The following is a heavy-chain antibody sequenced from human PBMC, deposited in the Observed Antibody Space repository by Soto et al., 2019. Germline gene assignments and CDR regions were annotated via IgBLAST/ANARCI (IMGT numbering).Heavy chain of an antibody. Sequence: PGGSLRLSCAASGFTFSNYWMSWVRQAPGKGLEWVANIKQDGSEKYNVDSVKGRFTISRDNAKNSLYLQMNSLRAEDTAVYYCARKIAVAGTNWFDPWGQGTLVTVPS. J-gene: IGHJ5*02. CDR2: IKQDGSEK. V-gene: IGHV3-7*01. CDR1: GFTFSNYW. CDR3: ARKIAVAGTNWFDP. D-gene: IGHD6-19*01.